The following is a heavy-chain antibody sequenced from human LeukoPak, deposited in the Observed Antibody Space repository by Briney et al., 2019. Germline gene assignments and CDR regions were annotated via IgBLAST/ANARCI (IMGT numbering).Heavy chain of an antibody. Sequence: VSRIASDASSTTYADSVKGRFSISRDNAKNTLYLQMNSLRVEDTAVYYCARGPPHGNDYWGQGTLVTVSS. V-gene: IGHV3-74*01. D-gene: IGHD4-23*01. CDR3: ARGPPHGNDY. J-gene: IGHJ4*02. CDR2: IASDASST.